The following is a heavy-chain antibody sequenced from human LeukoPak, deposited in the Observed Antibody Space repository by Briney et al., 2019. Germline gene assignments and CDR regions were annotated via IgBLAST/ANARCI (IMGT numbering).Heavy chain of an antibody. CDR2: ISGSGGST. J-gene: IGHJ4*02. D-gene: IGHD5-12*01. CDR3: AKIPSATENFDY. V-gene: IGHV3-23*01. CDR1: GFTFSSYA. Sequence: GSLRLSCAASGFTFSSYAMSWVRQAPGKGLEWVSAISGSGGSTYYADSVKGRFTISRDNAKNTLYLQMDSLRAEDTAIYYCAKIPSATENFDYWGQGTLVMVSS.